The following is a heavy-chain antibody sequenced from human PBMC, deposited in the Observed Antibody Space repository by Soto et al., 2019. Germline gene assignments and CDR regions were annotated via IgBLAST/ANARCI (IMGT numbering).Heavy chain of an antibody. D-gene: IGHD1-1*01. J-gene: IGHJ3*02. V-gene: IGHV1-69*13. CDR2: IIPIFGTA. CDR1: GGTFSSYA. Sequence: SVKVSCKASGGTFSSYAISWVRQAPGQGLEWMGGIIPIFGTANYAQKFQGRVTITADESTSTAYMELSSLRSEDTAVYYCARLGQTGPRIDFDIWGQGTMVTVSS. CDR3: ARLGQTGPRIDFDI.